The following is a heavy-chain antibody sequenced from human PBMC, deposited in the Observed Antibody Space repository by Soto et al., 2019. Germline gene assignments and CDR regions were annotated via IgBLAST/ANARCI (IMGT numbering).Heavy chain of an antibody. CDR1: GFTFSSYA. D-gene: IGHD2-2*01. CDR3: AKEGCSSTSCRRWDYYYYGMDV. V-gene: IGHV3-23*01. CDR2: ISGSGGST. J-gene: IGHJ6*02. Sequence: GGSLRLSCAASGFTFSSYAMSWVRQAPGKGLEWVSAISGSGGSTYYADSVKGRFTISRDNSKNTLYLQMNSLRAEDTAVYYCAKEGCSSTSCRRWDYYYYGMDVWGQGTTVTV.